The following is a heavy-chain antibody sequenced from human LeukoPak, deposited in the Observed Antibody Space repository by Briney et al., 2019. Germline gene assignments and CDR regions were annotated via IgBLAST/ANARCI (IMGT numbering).Heavy chain of an antibody. CDR2: IYYSGST. CDR3: ASGSSRFYYFDY. CDR1: GGSISSSSYY. Sequence: SETLSLTCTVSGGSISSSSYYWGCIRRPPGKGLECIGRIYYSGSTYYNPSLKSRVTISVDTSKNQFSLKLSSVTAADTAVYYCASGSSRFYYFDYWGQGTLVTASS. J-gene: IGHJ4*02. D-gene: IGHD6-13*01. V-gene: IGHV4-39*01.